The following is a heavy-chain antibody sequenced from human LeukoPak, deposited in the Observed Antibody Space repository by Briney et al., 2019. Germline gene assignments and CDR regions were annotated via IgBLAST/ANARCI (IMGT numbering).Heavy chain of an antibody. D-gene: IGHD6-6*01. CDR3: ARARIAARLIYYYYMDV. CDR2: INHSGST. J-gene: IGHJ6*03. CDR1: GGSFSGYY. V-gene: IGHV4-34*01. Sequence: SETLSLTCAVYGGSFSGYYWSWIRQPPGKGLEWIGEINHSGSTNYSPSLKSRVTISVDTSKNQFSLKLSSVTAADTAVYYCARARIAARLIYYYYMDVWGKGTTVTVSS.